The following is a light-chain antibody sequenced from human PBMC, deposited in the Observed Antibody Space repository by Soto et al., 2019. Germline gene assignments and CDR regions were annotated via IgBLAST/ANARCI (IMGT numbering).Light chain of an antibody. CDR2: AAS. V-gene: IGKV1-12*01. CDR3: PEAYSFPII. J-gene: IGKJ5*01. Sequence: DIQMTQSPSSVSASIGDKVSITCRASQGIGTWLAWYQQRPGKAPNLLIYAASSLQSGVPSRFSGSGSGTDFTLTISSPHPEDFATYSWPEAYSFPIIFGEGTRLEIK. CDR1: QGIGTW.